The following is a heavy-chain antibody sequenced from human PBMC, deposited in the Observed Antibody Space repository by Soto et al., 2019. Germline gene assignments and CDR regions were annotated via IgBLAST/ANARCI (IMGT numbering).Heavy chain of an antibody. CDR3: ARSGGLGDYYYYYYGMDV. Sequence: GESLKISCKGSGYSFTSYWISWVRQMPGKGLEWMGRIDPSDSYTNYSPSFQGHVTISADKSISTAYLQWSSLKASDTAMYYCARSGGLGDYYYYYYGMDVWGQGTTVTVSS. J-gene: IGHJ6*02. CDR1: GYSFTSYW. V-gene: IGHV5-10-1*01. D-gene: IGHD2-21*02. CDR2: IDPSDSYT.